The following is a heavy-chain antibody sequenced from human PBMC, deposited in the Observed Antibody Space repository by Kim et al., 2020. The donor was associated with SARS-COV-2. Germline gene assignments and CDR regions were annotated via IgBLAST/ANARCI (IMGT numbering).Heavy chain of an antibody. J-gene: IGHJ4*02. Sequence: SVKVSCKASGGTFSNFAISWVRQAPGQGLEWMGGIIPRFGTANNAQKFQGRLMITADESMSTAYMELTSLRSEDTAVYYCARGILPAAAFFNYWGQGTLVTVSS. CDR2: IIPRFGTA. V-gene: IGHV1-69*13. CDR1: GGTFSNFA. D-gene: IGHD6-13*01. CDR3: ARGILPAAAFFNY.